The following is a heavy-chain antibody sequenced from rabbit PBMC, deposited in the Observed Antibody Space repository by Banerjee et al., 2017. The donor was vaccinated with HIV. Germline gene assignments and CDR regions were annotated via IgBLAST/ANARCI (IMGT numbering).Heavy chain of an antibody. CDR1: GFSFSSGYY. J-gene: IGHJ4*01. D-gene: IGHD1-1*01. Sequence: QEQLVESGGGLVKPEGSLKLSCTASGFSFSSGYYMCWVRQAPGKGLEWIGCIYTGYGGTYYASWAKGRFTISGTSSTTVTLQMTSLTVADTATYFCARSSSGWYRNNLWGPGTLVTVS. CDR3: ARSSSGWYRNNL. CDR2: IYTGYGGT. V-gene: IGHV1S45*01.